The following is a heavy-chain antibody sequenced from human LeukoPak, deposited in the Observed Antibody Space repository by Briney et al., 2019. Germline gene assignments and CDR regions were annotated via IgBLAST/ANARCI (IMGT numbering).Heavy chain of an antibody. CDR3: ALSPDIAAAGIMSWFDP. CDR1: GFSLSTRALG. J-gene: IGHJ5*02. D-gene: IGHD6-13*01. Sequence: GPTLVNPTQTLTGTCTFSGFSLSTRALGVGWIRHPPGKALEWLAVIYWDDDERYSPSLKSRLTITKDTSKNPVVLTMTNRDPVDTATYYCALSPDIAAAGIMSWFDPWGQGTLVTVSS. V-gene: IGHV2-5*02. CDR2: IYWDDDE.